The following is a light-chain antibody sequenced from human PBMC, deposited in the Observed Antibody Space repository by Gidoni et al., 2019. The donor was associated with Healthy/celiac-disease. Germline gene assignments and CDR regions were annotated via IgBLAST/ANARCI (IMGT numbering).Light chain of an antibody. CDR3: QQYGSSRT. CDR2: GAS. Sequence: EIVFTHSPGTLSLSPGERATLSCRASQSVSSSYLAWYQQKPGQAPRRLSYGASSRATGIPDRVSGSGSGTDFTLTISRLEPEDFAVYYCQQYGSSRTFGQXTKVEIK. J-gene: IGKJ1*01. V-gene: IGKV3-20*01. CDR1: QSVSSSY.